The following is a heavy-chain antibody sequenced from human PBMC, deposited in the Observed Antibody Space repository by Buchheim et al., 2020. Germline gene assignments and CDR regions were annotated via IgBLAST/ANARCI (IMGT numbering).Heavy chain of an antibody. J-gene: IGHJ6*02. CDR3: AREFTYSSGWYGYYYYYGMDV. D-gene: IGHD6-19*01. CDR2: ISSSSIYI. Sequence: EVQLVESGGGLVKPGGSLRLSCAASGFTFSSYRMNWVRQAPGKGLEWVSSISSSSIYIYYADSLKGRFTISRDNAKNSLYLQMNSLRAEDTAVYYCAREFTYSSGWYGYYYYYGMDVWGQGTT. V-gene: IGHV3-21*01. CDR1: GFTFSSYR.